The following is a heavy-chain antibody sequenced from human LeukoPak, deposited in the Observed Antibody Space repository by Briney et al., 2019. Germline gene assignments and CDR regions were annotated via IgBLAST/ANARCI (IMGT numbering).Heavy chain of an antibody. CDR2: LKEDGSEK. CDR1: GFTFGNYY. Sequence: GGSLRLSCAASGFTFGNYYMGWVRQAPGKGLEWVANLKEDGSEKYYVDSVKGRFTISRDNAKNSLYLQMNSLRAEDTAVYYCVREGYCSGGGCYRDDYWGQGTLVTVSS. V-gene: IGHV3-7*01. J-gene: IGHJ4*02. D-gene: IGHD2-15*01. CDR3: VREGYCSGGGCYRDDY.